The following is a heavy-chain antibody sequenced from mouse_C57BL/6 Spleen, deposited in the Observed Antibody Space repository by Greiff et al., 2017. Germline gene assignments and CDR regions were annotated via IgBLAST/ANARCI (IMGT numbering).Heavy chain of an antibody. Sequence: QVQLQQPGAELVKPGASVKLSCKASGYTFTSYWMHWVKQRPGQGLEWIGMIHPNSGSTNYNEKFKSKATLTVDKSSSTAYMQLSSLTSEDSAVYYCARDYYGRGDAMDYWGQGTSVTVSS. CDR2: IHPNSGST. CDR1: GYTFTSYW. V-gene: IGHV1-64*01. J-gene: IGHJ4*01. D-gene: IGHD2-1*01. CDR3: ARDYYGRGDAMDY.